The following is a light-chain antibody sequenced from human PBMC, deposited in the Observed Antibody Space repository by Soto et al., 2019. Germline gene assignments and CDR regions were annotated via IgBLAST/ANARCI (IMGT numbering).Light chain of an antibody. CDR2: EVI. V-gene: IGLV2-14*01. CDR3: ISYTSSSTWV. Sequence: QSALTQPASVSGSPGQSITISCTGTSSDVGGAYNYVSWYQQHPGKAPKLMIYEVIHRPSGVSNRFSGSKSGNTASLNISGLQAEDEADYYCISYTSSSTWVFGGGTKLTVL. J-gene: IGLJ3*02. CDR1: SSDVGGAYNY.